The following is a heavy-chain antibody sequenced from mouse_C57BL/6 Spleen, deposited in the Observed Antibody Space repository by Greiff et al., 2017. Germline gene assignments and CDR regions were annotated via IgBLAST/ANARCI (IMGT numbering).Heavy chain of an antibody. CDR3: AKRNYFGSSYAMDY. CDR1: GFSLTSYG. Sequence: VQLQQSGPGLVQPSQSLSITCTVSGFSLTSYGVHWVRQSPGKGLEWLGVIWSGGSTDYNAAFISRLSISKDNSKSQVFFKINSLQADDTAIYYCAKRNYFGSSYAMDYWGQGTSVTVSS. CDR2: IWSGGST. D-gene: IGHD1-1*01. J-gene: IGHJ4*01. V-gene: IGHV2-2*01.